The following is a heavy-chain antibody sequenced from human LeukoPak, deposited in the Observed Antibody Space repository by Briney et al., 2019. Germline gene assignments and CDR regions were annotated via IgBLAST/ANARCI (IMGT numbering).Heavy chain of an antibody. D-gene: IGHD3-22*01. J-gene: IGHJ6*03. CDR1: GGSISSSTYN. V-gene: IGHV4-39*01. CDR2: VYYTGIT. Sequence: SETLSLTCTVAGGSISSSTYNWGWIRQPPGKGLEWIGSVYYTGITYYDPSVESRVTISVDTSKNHFSLELNSVTAADTGVYFCARQVRSPVVMFMDVWGKGTTVIVSS. CDR3: ARQVRSPVVMFMDV.